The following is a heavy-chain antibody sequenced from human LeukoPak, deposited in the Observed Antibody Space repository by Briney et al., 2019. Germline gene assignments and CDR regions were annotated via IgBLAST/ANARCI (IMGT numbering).Heavy chain of an antibody. J-gene: IGHJ4*02. V-gene: IGHV3-7*01. CDR2: IKQDGSEK. Sequence: QPGGSLRLSCAASGFTFSSYWMSWVRQAPGKGLEWVANIKQDGSEKYYVDSVKGRFTISRDNAKNSLHLQMNSLRAEDTAVYYCAIHLNYYGSGSYYPVFDYWGQGTLVTVSS. CDR3: AIHLNYYGSGSYYPVFDY. CDR1: GFTFSSYW. D-gene: IGHD3-10*01.